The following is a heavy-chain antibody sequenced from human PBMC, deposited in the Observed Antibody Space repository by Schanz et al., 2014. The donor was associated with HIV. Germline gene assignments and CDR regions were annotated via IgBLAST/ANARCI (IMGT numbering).Heavy chain of an antibody. J-gene: IGHJ6*02. CDR3: ARGECDFWSGYCPHFHYFDLDV. CDR1: GFTFSSYW. Sequence: VQLVESGGGLVQPGGSLRLSCAASGFTFSSYWMHWVRQAPGKGLVWVAVISYDGSNKNYADSVKGRFTISRDDSRRTLFLQMNSLRVEDTAVYYCARGECDFWSGYCPHFHYFDLDVWGPGTSVTVSS. D-gene: IGHD3-3*01. V-gene: IGHV3-30-3*01. CDR2: ISYDGSNK.